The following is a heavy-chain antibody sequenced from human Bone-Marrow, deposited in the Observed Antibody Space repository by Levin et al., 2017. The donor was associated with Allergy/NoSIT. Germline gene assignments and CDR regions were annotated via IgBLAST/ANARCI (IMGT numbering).Heavy chain of an antibody. Sequence: GESLKISCAVSGFTVSVHDMSWVRQAPGKGLEGVSDISGGGTTYYADSVKGRFTISIDSSKNTLYLQMNSLRVEDTAVYYCARPSSSATRHAFDAWGQGTMVTVSS. CDR1: GFTVSVHD. J-gene: IGHJ3*01. D-gene: IGHD1-1*01. CDR2: ISGGGTT. V-gene: IGHV3-53*01. CDR3: ARPSSSATRHAFDA.